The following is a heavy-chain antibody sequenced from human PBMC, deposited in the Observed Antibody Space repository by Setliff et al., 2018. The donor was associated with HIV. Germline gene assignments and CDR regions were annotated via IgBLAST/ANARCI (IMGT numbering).Heavy chain of an antibody. CDR3: AGGEYSYGYRFDY. CDR1: GGSISSYY. CDR2: IYYSGST. J-gene: IGHJ4*02. D-gene: IGHD5-18*01. V-gene: IGHV4-59*01. Sequence: SETLSLTCTVSGGSISSYYWSWIRQPPGKGLEWIGYIYYSGSTNYNPSLKSRVTISVDTSKNHFSLKLSSVTAADTAVYYCAGGEYSYGYRFDYWGQGTRVTVSS.